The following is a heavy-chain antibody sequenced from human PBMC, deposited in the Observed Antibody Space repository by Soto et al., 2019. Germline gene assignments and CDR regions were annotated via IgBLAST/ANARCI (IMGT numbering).Heavy chain of an antibody. J-gene: IGHJ6*02. Sequence: PSETLSLTCAVYGGSFSGYYWTWIRQPPGTGLEWIGEINHSGSTNYNPSLKSRVTISVDTSKNQFSLKLSSVAATDTAMYYCARHAYDFWSGHPNPRYYYGMDVWGQGTTVTVSS. CDR2: INHSGST. CDR1: GGSFSGYY. D-gene: IGHD3-3*01. V-gene: IGHV4-34*01. CDR3: ARHAYDFWSGHPNPRYYYGMDV.